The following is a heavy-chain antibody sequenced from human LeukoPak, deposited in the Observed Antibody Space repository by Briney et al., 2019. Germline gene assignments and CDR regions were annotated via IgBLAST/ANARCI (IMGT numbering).Heavy chain of an antibody. D-gene: IGHD3-22*01. J-gene: IGHJ5*02. CDR2: INPNSGGT. CDR3: ARVRHYYDSSGYYFNWFDP. CDR1: GYTFTGYY. Sequence: ASVKVSCKASGYTFTGYYMHWVRQAPGQGLEWMGWINPNSGGTNYAQKFQGRVTMTRDTSMSTAYMELSRLRSDDTAVYYCARVRHYYDSSGYYFNWFDPWGQGTLVTVSS. V-gene: IGHV1-2*02.